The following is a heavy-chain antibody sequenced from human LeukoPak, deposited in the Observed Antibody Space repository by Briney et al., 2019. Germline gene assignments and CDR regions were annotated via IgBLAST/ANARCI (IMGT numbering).Heavy chain of an antibody. CDR2: ISISSSYI. V-gene: IGHV3-21*01. J-gene: IGHJ4*02. CDR1: GFTFSNYS. Sequence: GGSLRLSCAASGFTFSNYSMNWVRQAPGKGLEWVSSISISSSYIYYADSVKGRFTISRDNAKNSLYLQMNRLRAEDTAVYYCARDAAAGLFDYWGQGTLVTVSS. CDR3: ARDAAAGLFDY. D-gene: IGHD6-13*01.